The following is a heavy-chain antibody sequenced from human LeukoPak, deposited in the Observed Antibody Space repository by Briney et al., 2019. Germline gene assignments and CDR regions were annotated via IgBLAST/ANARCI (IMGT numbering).Heavy chain of an antibody. CDR2: IKQDGSEK. CDR3: ARDGGG. J-gene: IGHJ4*02. V-gene: IGHV3-7*01. D-gene: IGHD3-16*01. CDR1: GFTLRSYW. Sequence: GGSLRLSCAASGFTLRSYWMSWVRQAPGKGLEWVANIKQDGSEKYYVDSVKGRFTISRDNAKNSLYLQMNSLRAEDTAVYYCARDGGGWGQGTLVTVSS.